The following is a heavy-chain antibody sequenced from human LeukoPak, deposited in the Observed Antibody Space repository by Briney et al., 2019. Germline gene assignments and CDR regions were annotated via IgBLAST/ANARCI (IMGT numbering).Heavy chain of an antibody. Sequence: PGGSLRLSCAASGFTFSSYSMDWVRQAPGKGLEWVSAISGSGGSTYYADSVKGRFTISRDNSKNTLYLQMNSLRAEDTAVYYCASQGGLLWFGELSGGMDVWGQGTTVTVSS. CDR3: ASQGGLLWFGELSGGMDV. CDR1: GFTFSSYS. J-gene: IGHJ6*02. CDR2: ISGSGGST. V-gene: IGHV3-23*01. D-gene: IGHD3-10*01.